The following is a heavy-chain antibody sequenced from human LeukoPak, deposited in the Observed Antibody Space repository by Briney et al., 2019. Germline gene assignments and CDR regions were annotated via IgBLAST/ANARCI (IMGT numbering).Heavy chain of an antibody. CDR1: GGTFSSYA. CDR3: ARIPPYWPKDYYGMDV. D-gene: IGHD2-15*01. Sequence: SVKVSCKASGGTFSSYAISWVRQAPGQGLEWMGRIIPILGIANYAQKFQGRVTIIADKSTSTAYMELSSLRSEDTAVYYCARIPPYWPKDYYGMDVWGQGTTVTVSS. CDR2: IIPILGIA. V-gene: IGHV1-69*04. J-gene: IGHJ6*02.